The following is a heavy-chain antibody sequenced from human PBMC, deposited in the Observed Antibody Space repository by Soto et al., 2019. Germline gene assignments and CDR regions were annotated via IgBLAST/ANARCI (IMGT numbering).Heavy chain of an antibody. V-gene: IGHV3-23*01. D-gene: IGHD3-3*01. CDR3: AKDLSNYDFWSGYYNNWFDP. CDR1: GFTFSSYA. CDR2: ISGSGGST. Sequence: GSLRLSCAASGFTFSSYAMSWVRQAPGKGLEWVSAISGSGGSTYYADSVKGRFTISRDNSKNTLYLQMNSLRAEDTAVYYCAKDLSNYDFWSGYYNNWFDPWGQGTLVTVSS. J-gene: IGHJ5*02.